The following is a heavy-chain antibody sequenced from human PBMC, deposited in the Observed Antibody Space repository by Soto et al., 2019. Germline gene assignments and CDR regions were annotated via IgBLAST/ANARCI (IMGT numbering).Heavy chain of an antibody. CDR1: GYTFTSYD. CDR2: MNPNRGNT. J-gene: IGHJ4*02. Sequence: QVQLVQSGAEVKKPGASVKVSCKASGYTFTSYDINWVRQATGQGLEWMGWMNPNRGNTGYAQRFQGRVTMTRDTSTSTAYMELRSLTSEDKAVSYCAGSWKKQWGQGTLVTVSS. V-gene: IGHV1-8*01. CDR3: AGSWKKQ. D-gene: IGHD1-1*01.